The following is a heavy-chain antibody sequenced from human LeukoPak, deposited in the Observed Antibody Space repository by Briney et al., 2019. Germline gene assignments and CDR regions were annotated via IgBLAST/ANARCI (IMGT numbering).Heavy chain of an antibody. CDR2: FDPEDGET. CDR1: GYTLTELS. J-gene: IGHJ4*02. V-gene: IGHV1-24*01. Sequence: GASVKVSCKVSGYTLTELSMHWVRQAPGKGLEWMGGFDPEDGETIYAQKFQGRVTMTEDTSTDTAYMELSSLRSEDTAVYYCATDLWQYYDSSGYYCYWGQGTLVTVSS. CDR3: ATDLWQYYDSSGYYCY. D-gene: IGHD3-22*01.